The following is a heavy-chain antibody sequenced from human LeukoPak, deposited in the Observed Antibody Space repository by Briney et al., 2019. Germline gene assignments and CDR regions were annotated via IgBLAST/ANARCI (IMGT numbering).Heavy chain of an antibody. V-gene: IGHV3-21*04. CDR2: IRSGGENT. J-gene: IGHJ4*02. D-gene: IGHD2-15*01. CDR1: GFTFSTYS. Sequence: PGGSLRLSCAASGFTFSTYSMSWVRQAPGKGLEWVSAIRSGGENTYYADSVRGRFTISRDNAKNSLYLQMNSLRAEDTAVYYCARGSGYFDYWGQGTLVTVSS. CDR3: ARGSGYFDY.